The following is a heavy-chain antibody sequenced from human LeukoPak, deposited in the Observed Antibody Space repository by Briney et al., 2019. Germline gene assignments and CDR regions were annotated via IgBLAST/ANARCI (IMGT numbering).Heavy chain of an antibody. CDR2: IKQDGSEK. V-gene: IGHV3-7*01. J-gene: IGHJ4*02. CDR3: ARVRYSGSLGPLRY. Sequence: PGGSLRLSCAASGFHFTTYWMGWVRQAPGKGLEWVANIKQDGSEKYYVDSVKGRFTISRDNAKNSLSLQMNSLRAEDTAVYYCARVRYSGSLGPLRYWGQGTLVTVSS. D-gene: IGHD1-26*01. CDR1: GFHFTTYW.